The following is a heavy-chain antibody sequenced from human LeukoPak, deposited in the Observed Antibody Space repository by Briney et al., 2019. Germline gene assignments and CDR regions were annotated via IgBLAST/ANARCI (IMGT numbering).Heavy chain of an antibody. J-gene: IGHJ4*02. V-gene: IGHV3-7*01. CDR1: GSTFSIFW. CDR2: IDPDGSET. Sequence: GGSLRLSCAASGSTFSIFWMSWVRQAPGKGLEWVANIDPDGSETQYVGSVKGRFTTSRDNAKNSLSLQMNSLRAEDTAIYYCARIWYFGDNNWRYFDYWGQGALVTVSS. CDR3: ARIWYFGDNNWRYFDY. D-gene: IGHD1-20*01.